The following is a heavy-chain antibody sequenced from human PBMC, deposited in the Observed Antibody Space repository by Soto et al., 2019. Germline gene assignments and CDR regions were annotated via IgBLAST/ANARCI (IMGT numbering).Heavy chain of an antibody. D-gene: IGHD3-22*01. Sequence: GASVKFSCKTSGYTFTDYSIHWVRQAPGQGLEWMGWVNPNNGGTSYAQKFQGRVTMTGGTSISTAYMELNSLRSDDTAVYYCARDSGYDTTGYSPFDNWGQGTQVTVS. V-gene: IGHV1-2*02. CDR3: ARDSGYDTTGYSPFDN. J-gene: IGHJ4*02. CDR2: VNPNNGGT. CDR1: GYTFTDYS.